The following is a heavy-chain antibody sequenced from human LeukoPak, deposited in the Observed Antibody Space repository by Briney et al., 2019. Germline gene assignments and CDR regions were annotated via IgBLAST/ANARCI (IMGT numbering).Heavy chain of an antibody. D-gene: IGHD3-22*01. CDR2: IYYSGST. CDR3: ARDRPLTYYYDSSGYSDAFDI. CDR1: GGSISSGDYY. Sequence: TLSLTCTVSGGSISSGDYYWSWIRQPPGKGLEWIGYIYYSGSTYYNPSLKSRVTISVDTSKNQFSLKLSSVTAADTAVYYCARDRPLTYYYDSSGYSDAFDIWGHGTMVTVSS. J-gene: IGHJ3*02. V-gene: IGHV4-30-4*08.